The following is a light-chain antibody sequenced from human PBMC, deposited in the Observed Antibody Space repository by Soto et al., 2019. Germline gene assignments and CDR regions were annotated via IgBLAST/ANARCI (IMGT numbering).Light chain of an antibody. V-gene: IGKV3-15*01. Sequence: EIILTQSPASLSVSPGERATLSCRASQSVNNNLAWYQQKPGQAPRLLIYGASTRATGIPGRFRGSGSGTEFTLEISRVETDDVGIYYCMQSTQLPPTFGQGTRLGIE. CDR2: GAS. J-gene: IGKJ5*01. CDR3: MQSTQLPPT. CDR1: QSVNNN.